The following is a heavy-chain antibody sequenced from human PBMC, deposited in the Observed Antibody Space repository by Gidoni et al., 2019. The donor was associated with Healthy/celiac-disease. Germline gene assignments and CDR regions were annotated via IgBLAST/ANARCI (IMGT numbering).Heavy chain of an antibody. CDR2: ISSSGSTI. D-gene: IGHD3-16*01. CDR3: ARDPPPVLSATSQGGNYYYYGMDV. Sequence: EVQLVESAGGLVQPGGSLRLSCAASGVTFSSYGMNWVRQAPGKGLEWVSYISSSGSTIYYAYSVKGRFTISRDNAKNSLYLQMNSLRAEDTAVYYCARDPPPVLSATSQGGNYYYYGMDVWGQGTTVTVSS. V-gene: IGHV3-48*03. J-gene: IGHJ6*02. CDR1: GVTFSSYG.